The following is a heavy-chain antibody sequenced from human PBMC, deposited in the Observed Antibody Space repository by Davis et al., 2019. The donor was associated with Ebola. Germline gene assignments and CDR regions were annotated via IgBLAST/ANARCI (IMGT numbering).Heavy chain of an antibody. V-gene: IGHV3-53*01. CDR2: IYSGGST. CDR3: ARARPKDPIAAAGTGWGGFDY. J-gene: IGHJ4*02. Sequence: PGGSLRLSCAASGFTVSSNYMSWVRQAPGKGLEWVSVIYSGGSTYYADSVKGRFTISRDNSKNTLYLQMNSLRAEDTAVYYCARARPKDPIAAAGTGWGGFDYWGQGTLVTVSS. CDR1: GFTVSSNY. D-gene: IGHD6-13*01.